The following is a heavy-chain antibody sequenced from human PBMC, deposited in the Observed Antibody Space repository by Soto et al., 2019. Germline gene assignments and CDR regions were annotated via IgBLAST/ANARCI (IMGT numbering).Heavy chain of an antibody. J-gene: IGHJ3*02. Sequence: QVQLVQSVAEVKKPGASVKVSCKASGYTFSNYYMDWVRQAPGQGLEWMGVIDPSSGTTSYAQKFQGGVTMTSDTSTSTVYMELSSLRTEDTAIYYCARGGMSNRGGFDIWGQGTMVTVSS. CDR3: ARGGMSNRGGFDI. D-gene: IGHD3-16*01. CDR1: GYTFSNYY. CDR2: IDPSSGTT. V-gene: IGHV1-46*03.